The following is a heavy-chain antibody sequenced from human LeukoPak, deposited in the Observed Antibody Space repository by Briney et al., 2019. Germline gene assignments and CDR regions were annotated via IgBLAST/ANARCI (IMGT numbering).Heavy chain of an antibody. CDR2: INHSGST. Sequence: PSETLSLTCAVYGESFSGYYWSWIRQPPGKGLEWIGEINHSGSTNCNPSLKSRVTISVDTSKNQFSLKLSSVTAADTAVHYCATSGGTLGPTNYFAYWGQGTLVTVSS. D-gene: IGHD3-16*01. V-gene: IGHV4-34*01. J-gene: IGHJ4*02. CDR1: GESFSGYY. CDR3: ATSGGTLGPTNYFAY.